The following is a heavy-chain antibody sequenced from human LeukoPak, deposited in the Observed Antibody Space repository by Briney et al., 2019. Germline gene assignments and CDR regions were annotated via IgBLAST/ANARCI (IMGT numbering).Heavy chain of an antibody. CDR2: IKFDGSLA. CDR1: GLTFSTYW. D-gene: IGHD3-16*01. CDR3: VTGHYDSRMYFDL. V-gene: IGHV3-74*01. Sequence: GGSLRLSCTASGLTFSTYWVHWVRQAPGKGLVWVSQIKFDGSLASYAHSVKGRFTISRDNAKNTLYLQMNTLGTEDTAVYYCVTGHYDSRMYFDLWGRGTMVPVSS. J-gene: IGHJ2*01.